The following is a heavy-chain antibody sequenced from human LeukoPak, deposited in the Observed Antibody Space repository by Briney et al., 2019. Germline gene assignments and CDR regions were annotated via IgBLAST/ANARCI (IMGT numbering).Heavy chain of an antibody. CDR3: ARGYGYDFWSGYYEWVY. Sequence: ASVKVSCKASGYTFTSYDINWVRQATGQGLEWMGWMNPNSGNTGYAQKFQGRVTMTRSTSISTAYMELSSLRSEDTAVYYCARGYGYDFWSGYYEWVYWGQGTLVTVSS. CDR2: MNPNSGNT. V-gene: IGHV1-8*01. CDR1: GYTFTSYD. D-gene: IGHD3-3*01. J-gene: IGHJ4*02.